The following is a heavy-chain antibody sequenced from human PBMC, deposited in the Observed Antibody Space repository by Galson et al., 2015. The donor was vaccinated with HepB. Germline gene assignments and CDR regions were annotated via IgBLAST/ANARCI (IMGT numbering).Heavy chain of an antibody. J-gene: IGHJ4*02. CDR1: GFTFSSYA. Sequence: SLRLSCAASGFTFSSYAMSWVRQAPGKGLEWVSAISGSGGSTYYADSVKGRFTISRDNSKNTLYLQMNSLRAEDTAVYYCALFWSGYYIVDYWGQGTPVTGSS. CDR2: ISGSGGST. D-gene: IGHD3-3*01. V-gene: IGHV3-23*01. CDR3: ALFWSGYYIVDY.